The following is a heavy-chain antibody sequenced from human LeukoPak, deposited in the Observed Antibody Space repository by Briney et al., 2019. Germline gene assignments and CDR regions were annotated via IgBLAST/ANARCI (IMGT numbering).Heavy chain of an antibody. CDR1: GFTFSNYG. J-gene: IGHJ4*02. Sequence: GGSLRLSCSASGFTFSNYGMTWVRQAPGKGLEWVSVIYSGGTTYYADSVKGRFTISRDNRKNTLYLQMNSLRAEDTAVYYCARTRTYSYDSSGHYYPTHFDYWGQGTLVTVSS. D-gene: IGHD3-22*01. CDR2: IYSGGTT. V-gene: IGHV3-66*01. CDR3: ARTRTYSYDSSGHYYPTHFDY.